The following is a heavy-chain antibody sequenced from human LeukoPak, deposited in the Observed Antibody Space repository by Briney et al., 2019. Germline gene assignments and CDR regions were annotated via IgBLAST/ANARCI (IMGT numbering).Heavy chain of an antibody. CDR2: ISYDGTNK. CDR3: AKDSYGMDV. CDR1: GFTFSDYA. V-gene: IGHV3-30-3*01. Sequence: PGGSLRLSCAASGFTFSDYAMHWVRQAPGKGLEWVAVISYDGTNKYCADSVKGRFTISRDNTKNTVSLQMNSLRAEDTAVYFCAKDSYGMDVWGQGTMVTVSS. J-gene: IGHJ6*02.